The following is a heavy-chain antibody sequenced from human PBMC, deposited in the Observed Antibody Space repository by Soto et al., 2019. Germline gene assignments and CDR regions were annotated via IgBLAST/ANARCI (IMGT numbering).Heavy chain of an antibody. J-gene: IGHJ4*02. CDR1: GFSLSSSGVG. V-gene: IGHV2-5*02. CDR2: IYWDDDK. CDR3: ARLVVARITYSFDS. D-gene: IGHD2-15*01. Sequence: QITLKESGPTLVKPTQTLTLTCTFSGFSLSSSGVGVGWIRQPPGKALEWLTFIYWDDDKRYSPSLKCRLTLPTDTSKTQVVLTLPNLHPVDTSTYYWARLVVARITYSFDSWGQGTLLTFSS.